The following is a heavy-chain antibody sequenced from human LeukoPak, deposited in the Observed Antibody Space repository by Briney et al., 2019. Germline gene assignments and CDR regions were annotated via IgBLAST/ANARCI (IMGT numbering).Heavy chain of an antibody. J-gene: IGHJ3*02. D-gene: IGHD3-3*01. CDR2: ISSSSSYI. Sequence: GGSLRLSCAASGFTFSSYSMNWVRQAPGKGLEWVSSISSSSSYIYYADSVKGRFTISRDNNKKSVYLQMNSLRAEDTAVHYCARDTDDFQGLDIWGQGTRVTVSS. V-gene: IGHV3-21*01. CDR1: GFTFSSYS. CDR3: ARDTDDFQGLDI.